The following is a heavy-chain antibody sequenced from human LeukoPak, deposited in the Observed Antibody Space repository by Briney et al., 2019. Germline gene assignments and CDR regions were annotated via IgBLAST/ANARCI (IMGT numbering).Heavy chain of an antibody. CDR3: ARDRIAWGSGGLDWFDP. D-gene: IGHD3-10*01. CDR1: GFTFSSYW. J-gene: IGHJ5*02. Sequence: GGSLRLSCAASGFTFSSYWMSWVRQAPGKGLERVANIKQDGSEKYYVDSVKGRFTISRDNAKNSLYLQMNSLRAEDTAVYYCARDRIAWGSGGLDWFDPWGQGTLVTVSS. V-gene: IGHV3-7*01. CDR2: IKQDGSEK.